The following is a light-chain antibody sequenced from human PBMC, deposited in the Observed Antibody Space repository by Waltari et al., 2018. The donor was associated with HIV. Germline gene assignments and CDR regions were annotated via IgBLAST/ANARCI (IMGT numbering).Light chain of an antibody. CDR1: KIGYRS. CDR3: QVWASNSAYVV. CDR2: DDN. V-gene: IGLV3-21*02. J-gene: IGLJ2*01. Sequence: YELTQPPSVSVAPGQTATITWGGDKIGYRSVHWYQQKAGQAPVLVIYDDNDRPSGIPERFSGSKSGNTATLTISRVEAGDEAVYYCQVWASNSAYVVFGGRTKLTVL.